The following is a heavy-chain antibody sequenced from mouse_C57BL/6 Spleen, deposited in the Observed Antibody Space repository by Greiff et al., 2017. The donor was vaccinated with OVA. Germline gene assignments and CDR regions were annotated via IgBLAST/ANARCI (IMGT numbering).Heavy chain of an antibody. Sequence: QVQLQQSGPELVKPGASVKISCKASGYAFSSSWMNWVKQRPGTGLEWIGRLYPGDGDTNYNGKFKGKATLTADKSSSTAYMQLSSLTSEDSAVYFCARGGTWGDYWGQGTTLTVSS. D-gene: IGHD3-3*01. CDR2: LYPGDGDT. J-gene: IGHJ2*01. CDR3: ARGGTWGDY. V-gene: IGHV1-82*01. CDR1: GYAFSSSW.